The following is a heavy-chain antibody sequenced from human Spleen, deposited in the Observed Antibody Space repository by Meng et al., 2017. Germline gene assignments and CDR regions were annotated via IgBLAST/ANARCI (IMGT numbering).Heavy chain of an antibody. CDR3: ARGSNVWYARGVDY. J-gene: IGHJ4*02. Sequence: GESLKISCAASGFTFSNYGMSWVRQAPGKGLEWVSSISSNSANIYYTDSVKGRFTISRDNAKNSLSLQMNSLRAEDTAVYYCARGSNVWYARGVDYWGQGTLVTVSS. D-gene: IGHD3-10*01. V-gene: IGHV3-21*01. CDR2: ISSNSANI. CDR1: GFTFSNYG.